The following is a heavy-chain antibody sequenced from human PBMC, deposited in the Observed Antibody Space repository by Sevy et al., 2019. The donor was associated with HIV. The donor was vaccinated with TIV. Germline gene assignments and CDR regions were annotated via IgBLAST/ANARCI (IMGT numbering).Heavy chain of an antibody. V-gene: IGHV3-49*04. CDR2: IRSKAYGGTT. CDR3: TAGVMTTVTHDAFDI. J-gene: IGHJ3*02. Sequence: GGSLRLSCTASGFTFGDYAMSWVRQAPGKGLEWVGFIRSKAYGGTTEYAASVKGRFTISRDDSKSIAYLQMNSLKTEDTAVYYCTAGVMTTVTHDAFDIWGQGTMVTVSS. CDR1: GFTFGDYA. D-gene: IGHD4-17*01.